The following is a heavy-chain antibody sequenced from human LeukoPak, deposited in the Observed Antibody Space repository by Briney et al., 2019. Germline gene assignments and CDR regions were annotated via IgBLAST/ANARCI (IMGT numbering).Heavy chain of an antibody. Sequence: GGSLRLSCAASGFTFSSYAMSWVRQAPGKGLEWVSAISGSGGCTYYADSVKGRFTISRDNSKNTLYLQMNSLRAEDTAVYYCAKVVVVTNKFDYWGQGTLVTVSS. V-gene: IGHV3-23*01. CDR1: GFTFSSYA. CDR3: AKVVVVTNKFDY. J-gene: IGHJ4*02. CDR2: ISGSGGCT. D-gene: IGHD2-21*01.